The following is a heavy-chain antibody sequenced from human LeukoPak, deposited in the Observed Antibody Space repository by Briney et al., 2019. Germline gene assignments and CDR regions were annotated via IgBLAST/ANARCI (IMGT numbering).Heavy chain of an antibody. Sequence: SETLSLTCTVSGGSISSSSYYWGWIRQPPGKRLEWIGSIYYSGSTYYNPSLKSRVTISVDTSKNQFSLKLSSVTAADTAVYYCARGVAFDGVYYFDYWGQGTLVTVSS. CDR2: IYYSGST. CDR1: GGSISSSSYY. CDR3: ARGVAFDGVYYFDY. V-gene: IGHV4-39*07. D-gene: IGHD3-3*01. J-gene: IGHJ4*02.